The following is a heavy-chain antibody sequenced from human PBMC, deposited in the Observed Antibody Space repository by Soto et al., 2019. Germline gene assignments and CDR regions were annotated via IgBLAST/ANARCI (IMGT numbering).Heavy chain of an antibody. CDR1: GGSISGYY. CDR3: ARVPGIAAAGGWFDP. V-gene: IGHV4-59*01. Sequence: PSETLSLTCTVSGGSISGYYWSWIRQPPGKGLEWIGYIYYSGSTNYNPSLKSRVTISVDTSKNQFSLKLSSVTAADTAVYYCARVPGIAAAGGWFDPWGQGTLVTVSS. J-gene: IGHJ5*02. CDR2: IYYSGST. D-gene: IGHD6-13*01.